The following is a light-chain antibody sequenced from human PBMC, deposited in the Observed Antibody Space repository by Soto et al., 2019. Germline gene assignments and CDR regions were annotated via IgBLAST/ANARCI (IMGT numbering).Light chain of an antibody. CDR3: CSYTSRSTVV. CDR1: SSDVGGYNY. V-gene: IGLV2-14*01. J-gene: IGLJ2*01. CDR2: DVS. Sequence: QSALTQPASVSGSPGQSITISCTGTSSDVGGYNYVSWYQQHPDKAPKLLIYDVSNRPSGVSDRFSGSKSGNTASLTISGLQAEDEADYYCCSYTSRSTVVFGGGTKVTVL.